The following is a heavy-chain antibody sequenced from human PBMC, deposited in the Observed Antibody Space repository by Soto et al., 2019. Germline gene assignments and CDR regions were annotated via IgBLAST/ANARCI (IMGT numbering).Heavy chain of an antibody. D-gene: IGHD3-16*01. J-gene: IGHJ4*02. CDR3: ARGGLRTPRLGGDY. CDR1: GYTFTGYY. Sequence: QVPLVQSGAAVKKPGASVKVSCKASGYTFTGYYLHWVRQAPGQGLEWMGWINPNSGGTNYAQKFQVRVTMTRDTSISTASMELSRLRSDDTAIYYGARGGLRTPRLGGDYWGQGTLVTVSS. V-gene: IGHV1-2*02. CDR2: INPNSGGT.